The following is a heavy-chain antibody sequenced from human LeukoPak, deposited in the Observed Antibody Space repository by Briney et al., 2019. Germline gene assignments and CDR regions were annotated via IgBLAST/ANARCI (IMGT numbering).Heavy chain of an antibody. Sequence: ATVKISCKASGYTFTDYYMHWVQQAPGKGLKWMGRVDPEDGETIYAEKFQGRVTITADTSTDTAYMELSSLRSEDTAVYYCATGDHQLVPDYWGQGTLVTVSS. CDR2: VDPEDGET. D-gene: IGHD6-13*01. V-gene: IGHV1-69-2*01. CDR1: GYTFTDYY. J-gene: IGHJ4*02. CDR3: ATGDHQLVPDY.